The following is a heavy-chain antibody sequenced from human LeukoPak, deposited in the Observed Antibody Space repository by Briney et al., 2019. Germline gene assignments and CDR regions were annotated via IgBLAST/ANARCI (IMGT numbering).Heavy chain of an antibody. CDR1: GGSISSYY. Sequence: SETLSLTCTVSGGSISSYYWSWIRQPPGKGLERIGYIYYSGSTNYNPSLKSRVTISVDTSKNQFSLKLSSVTAADTAVYYCARGTSRIAAAGFFDYWGQGTLVTVSS. J-gene: IGHJ4*02. CDR2: IYYSGST. D-gene: IGHD6-13*01. CDR3: ARGTSRIAAAGFFDY. V-gene: IGHV4-59*01.